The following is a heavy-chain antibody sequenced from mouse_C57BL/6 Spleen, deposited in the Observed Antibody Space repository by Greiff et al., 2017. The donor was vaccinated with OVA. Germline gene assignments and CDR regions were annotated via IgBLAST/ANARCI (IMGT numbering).Heavy chain of an antibody. CDR2: IDPNSGGT. V-gene: IGHV1-72*01. CDR1: GYTFTSYW. CDR3: ARKDYGSSYFDY. Sequence: QVQLQQPGAELVKPGASVTLSCKASGYTFTSYWLHWVKQRPGRGLEWIGRIDPNSGGTKYNETFKSKATLTVAKPSRTASMQLSSLTSEDSAVYYCARKDYGSSYFDYWGQGTTLTVSS. D-gene: IGHD1-1*01. J-gene: IGHJ2*01.